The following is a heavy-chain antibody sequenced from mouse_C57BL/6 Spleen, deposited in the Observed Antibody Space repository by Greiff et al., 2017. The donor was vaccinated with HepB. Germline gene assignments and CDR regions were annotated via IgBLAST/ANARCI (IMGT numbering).Heavy chain of an antibody. CDR3: AVGELFHYFDY. D-gene: IGHD4-1*01. V-gene: IGHV5-17*01. CDR1: GFTFSDYG. CDR2: ISSGSSTI. J-gene: IGHJ2*01. Sequence: DVMLVESGGGLVKPGGSLKLSCAASGFTFSDYGMHWVRQAPEKGLEWVAYISSGSSTIYYADTVKGRFTISRDNAKNTLFLQMTSLRSEDTAMYYCAVGELFHYFDYWGQGTTLTVSS.